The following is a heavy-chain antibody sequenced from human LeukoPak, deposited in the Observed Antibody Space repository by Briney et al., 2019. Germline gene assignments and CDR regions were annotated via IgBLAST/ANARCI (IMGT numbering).Heavy chain of an antibody. V-gene: IGHV1-69*04. CDR3: ASQQWLAYYYFDY. J-gene: IGHJ4*02. CDR1: GGTFSSYA. D-gene: IGHD6-19*01. CDR2: IIPILGIA. Sequence: SVKVSCKASGGTFSSYAISWVRQAPGQGLEWMGRIIPILGIANYAQKFQGRVTITADKSTSTAYMELSGLRSEDTAVYYCASQQWLAYYYFDYWGQGTLVTVSS.